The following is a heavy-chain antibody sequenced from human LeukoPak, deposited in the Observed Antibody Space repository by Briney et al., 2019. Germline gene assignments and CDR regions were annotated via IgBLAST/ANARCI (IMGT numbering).Heavy chain of an antibody. CDR3: ARLRGGQWPNRFDP. Sequence: ASVKVSSKASGYTFTGYHIHWVRQAPGQGLEWMGRINPDSGGTNYAQNFQGRVTMTRDTSISTAYMELSSLRSDDTAMYYCARLRGGQWPNRFDPWGQGTLVTVSS. V-gene: IGHV1-2*06. CDR1: GYTFTGYH. CDR2: INPDSGGT. D-gene: IGHD6-19*01. J-gene: IGHJ5*02.